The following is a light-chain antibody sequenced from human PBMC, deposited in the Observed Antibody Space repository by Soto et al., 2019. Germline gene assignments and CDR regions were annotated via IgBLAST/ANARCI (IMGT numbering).Light chain of an antibody. CDR1: QSISTY. CDR2: GAS. J-gene: IGKJ1*01. CDR3: QQYGSSGT. Sequence: EIVLTQSPGTLSLSPGESAALSCGASQSISTYLAWYQQKPGQAPRLLIYGASNRATGIPDRFSGSGSGTDFTLTISRLEPEDFAVYYCQQYGSSGTFGQGTKVDIK. V-gene: IGKV3-20*01.